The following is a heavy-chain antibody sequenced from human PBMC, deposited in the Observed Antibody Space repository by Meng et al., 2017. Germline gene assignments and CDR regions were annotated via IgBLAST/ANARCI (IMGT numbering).Heavy chain of an antibody. CDR1: GFTFSSYW. D-gene: IGHD3/OR15-3a*01. CDR2: INSDGSSI. J-gene: IGHJ2*01. CDR3: ARGGGWTGSFRAGFDL. Sequence: GGSLRPSCAASGFTFSSYWMHWVRQAPGKGLVWVSRINSDGSSIIYADSVQGRFTISRDNAKNTLFLQMNSLRADDTAVYSCARGGGWTGSFRAGFDLWGRGTLVTVSS. V-gene: IGHV3-74*01.